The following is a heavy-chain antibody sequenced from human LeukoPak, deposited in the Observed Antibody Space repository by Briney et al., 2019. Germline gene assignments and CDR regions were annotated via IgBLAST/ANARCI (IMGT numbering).Heavy chain of an antibody. CDR3: ARSLSGSYVFPYYLDY. Sequence: ASVKVSCKASGGTFSSYAISWVRQAPGQGLEWMGRIIPILGIANYAQKFQGRVTITADKSTSTAYMELSSLRSEDTAVYYCARSLSGSYVFPYYLDYWGQGTLVTVSS. J-gene: IGHJ4*02. CDR1: GGTFSSYA. D-gene: IGHD1-26*01. V-gene: IGHV1-69*04. CDR2: IIPILGIA.